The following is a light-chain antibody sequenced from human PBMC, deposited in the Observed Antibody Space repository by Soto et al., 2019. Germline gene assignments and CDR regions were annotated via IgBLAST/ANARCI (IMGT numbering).Light chain of an antibody. CDR1: QSVDSN. J-gene: IGKJ1*01. V-gene: IGKV3-11*01. Sequence: EIVITQSPATLSVSPGDGATLSCRASQSVDSNLAWYQQKPGQTPRLLIYGASNRATDIPARFSGSGSGTDFTLTISNLEPEDFAVYYCQQHSHWPPWTVGQGTKVDIK. CDR2: GAS. CDR3: QQHSHWPPWT.